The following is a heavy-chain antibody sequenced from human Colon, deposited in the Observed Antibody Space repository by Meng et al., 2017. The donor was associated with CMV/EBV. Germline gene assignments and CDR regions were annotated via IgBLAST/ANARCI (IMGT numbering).Heavy chain of an antibody. CDR2: MSYDGSNI. D-gene: IGHD2-8*01. V-gene: IGHV3-30*01. CDR1: GFTFSRYA. CDR3: ARDGDYCTRGTCYYDY. Sequence: GESLKISCAASGFTFSRYAMHWVRQAPDKGLEWVALMSYDGSNIQYADSAEGRFTISRDNSRNTLDLQMDSLRLEDTAVYFRARDGDYCTRGTCYYDYWGHGTLVTVSS. J-gene: IGHJ4*01.